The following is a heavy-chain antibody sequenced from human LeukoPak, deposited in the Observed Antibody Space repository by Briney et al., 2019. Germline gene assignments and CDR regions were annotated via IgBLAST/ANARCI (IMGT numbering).Heavy chain of an antibody. CDR2: ISSSGRTI. D-gene: IGHD3-16*01. CDR3: ARDERGAFDI. Sequence: GGSLRLSCAASGFTFSSYEMNWVRQAPGKGLEGVSYISSSGRTIYYADSVKGRFTISRDTAKNSLYLQMNSLRAEDTAVYYCARDERGAFDIWGQGTMVTVSS. CDR1: GFTFSSYE. J-gene: IGHJ3*02. V-gene: IGHV3-48*03.